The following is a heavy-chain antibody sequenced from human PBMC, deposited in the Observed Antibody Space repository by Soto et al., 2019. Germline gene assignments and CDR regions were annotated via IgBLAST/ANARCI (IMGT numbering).Heavy chain of an antibody. J-gene: IGHJ3*02. Sequence: PSETLSLTCTVSGGSISSGGYYWSWIRQHPGKGLEWIGYIYYSGSTYYNPSLKSRVTISVDTSKNQFSLKLSSVTAADTAVYYCARMTTAAFDIWGQGTMVTVSS. D-gene: IGHD4-17*01. CDR1: GGSISSGGYY. V-gene: IGHV4-31*03. CDR3: ARMTTAAFDI. CDR2: IYYSGST.